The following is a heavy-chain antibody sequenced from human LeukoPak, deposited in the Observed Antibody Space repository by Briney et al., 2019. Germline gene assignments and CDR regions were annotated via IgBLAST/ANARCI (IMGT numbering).Heavy chain of an antibody. CDR2: ISAYNGNT. CDR1: GYTFTSYG. Sequence: ASVKVSCKASGYTFTSYGISWVRQAPGQGLEWMGWISAYNGNTNYAQKLQGRVTMTTDTSTSTAYMELRSLRSDDTAVYYCAREGYYYDILTGPYNWFDPWGQGTLVTVSS. J-gene: IGHJ5*02. D-gene: IGHD3-9*01. V-gene: IGHV1-18*01. CDR3: AREGYYYDILTGPYNWFDP.